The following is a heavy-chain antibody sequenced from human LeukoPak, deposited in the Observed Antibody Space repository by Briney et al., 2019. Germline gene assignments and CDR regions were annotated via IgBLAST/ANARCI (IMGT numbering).Heavy chain of an antibody. CDR1: GGSFSGYY. CDR3: ASHGKSDYYDSSGYMSHWFDP. CDR2: INHSGST. D-gene: IGHD3-22*01. V-gene: IGHV4-34*01. Sequence: SETLSLTCAVHGGSFSGYYWSWIRQPPGKGLEWIGEINHSGSTNYNPSLKSRVTISVDMSKNQFSLKLSSVTAADTAVYYCASHGKSDYYDSSGYMSHWFDPWGQGTLVTVSS. J-gene: IGHJ5*02.